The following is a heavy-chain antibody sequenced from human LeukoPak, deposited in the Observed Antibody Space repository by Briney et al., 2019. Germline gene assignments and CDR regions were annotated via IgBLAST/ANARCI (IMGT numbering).Heavy chain of an antibody. J-gene: IGHJ3*02. V-gene: IGHV3-33*01. D-gene: IGHD3-22*01. CDR1: GFTFSSYG. Sequence: GGSLRLSCAASGFTFSSYGMHWVRQAPGKGLEWVAVIWYDGSNKYYADSVKGRFTISRDNSKNTLYLQMNSLRAEDTAVYYCASPYDSSGYHDDAFDIWGQGTMVAVSS. CDR3: ASPYDSSGYHDDAFDI. CDR2: IWYDGSNK.